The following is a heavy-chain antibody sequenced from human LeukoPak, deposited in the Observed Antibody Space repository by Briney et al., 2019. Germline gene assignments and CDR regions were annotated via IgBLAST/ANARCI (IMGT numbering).Heavy chain of an antibody. D-gene: IGHD6-13*01. Sequence: PGGSLRLSCAASGFTFDDYAMHWVRQAPGKGLEWVSGISWNSGSIGYADSVKGRFTISRDNAKNSLYPQMNSLRADDMAIYYFAKADSSGWYGYFQHWGQGTLVTVSS. CDR1: GFTFDDYA. V-gene: IGHV3-9*03. J-gene: IGHJ1*01. CDR3: AKADSSGWYGYFQH. CDR2: ISWNSGSI.